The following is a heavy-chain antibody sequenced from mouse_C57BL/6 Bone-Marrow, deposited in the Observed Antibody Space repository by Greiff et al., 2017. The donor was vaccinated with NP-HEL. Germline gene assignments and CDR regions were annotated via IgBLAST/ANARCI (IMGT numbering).Heavy chain of an antibody. J-gene: IGHJ3*01. Sequence: DVMLVESGGGLVKPGGSLKLSCAASGFTFSSYAMSWVRQTPEKRLEWVATISDGGSYTYYPDNVKGRFTISRDNAKNNLYLQMSHLKSEDTAMYYCARGRLRKKAWFAYWGQGTLVTVSA. CDR3: ARGRLRKKAWFAY. D-gene: IGHD2-4*01. CDR2: ISDGGSYT. CDR1: GFTFSSYA. V-gene: IGHV5-4*03.